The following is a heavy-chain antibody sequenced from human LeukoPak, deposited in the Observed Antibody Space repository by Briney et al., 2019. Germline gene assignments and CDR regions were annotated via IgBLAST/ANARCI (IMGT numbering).Heavy chain of an antibody. CDR3: ARLSGSYLDYYYGMDV. Sequence: SETLSLTCTVSGGSISSYYWNWIRQPPGKGLEWIGYIYYSGNTNYHPSLKSRVTISVDTSKNQFSLKLSSVTAADAAVYYCARLSGSYLDYYYGMDVWGQGTTVTVSS. D-gene: IGHD1-26*01. J-gene: IGHJ6*02. CDR1: GGSISSYY. V-gene: IGHV4-59*01. CDR2: IYYSGNT.